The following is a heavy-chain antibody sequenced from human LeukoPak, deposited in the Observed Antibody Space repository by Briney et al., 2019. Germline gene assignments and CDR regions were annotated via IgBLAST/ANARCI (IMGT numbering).Heavy chain of an antibody. D-gene: IGHD4-23*01. CDR3: ARGYPLSTVVITPRCDY. Sequence: ASVKVSCKASGYTFTSYYMHWVRQAPGQGLEWMGIINPSGGSTSYAQKSQGRVTMTRDTSTSTVYMELSSLRSEDTAVYYCARGYPLSTVVITPRCDYWGQGTLVTVSS. V-gene: IGHV1-46*01. J-gene: IGHJ4*02. CDR2: INPSGGST. CDR1: GYTFTSYY.